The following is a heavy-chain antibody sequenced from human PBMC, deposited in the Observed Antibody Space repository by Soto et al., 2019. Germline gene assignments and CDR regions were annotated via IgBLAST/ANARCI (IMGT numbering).Heavy chain of an antibody. CDR3: AREDFWSGCDH. Sequence: PSETLSLTCTVSGGSISSGDYYWSWIRQPPGKGLEWIGYILYSGSTNYNPSLKSRVTISLDASKNQFSLKLSSVTAADTAVYFCAREDFWSGCDHWGQGTQVTVSS. J-gene: IGHJ4*02. CDR2: ILYSGST. D-gene: IGHD3-3*01. CDR1: GGSISSGDYY. V-gene: IGHV4-61*08.